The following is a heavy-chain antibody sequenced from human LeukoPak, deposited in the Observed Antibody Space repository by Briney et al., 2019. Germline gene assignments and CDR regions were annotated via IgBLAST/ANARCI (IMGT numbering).Heavy chain of an antibody. CDR2: IYYSGST. J-gene: IGHJ4*02. D-gene: IGHD3-22*01. Sequence: SETLSLTCTVSGGSISSSSYYWSWIRQPPGKGLEWIGSIYYSGSTNYNPSLKSRVTISVDTSKNQFSLKLSSVTAADTAVYYCAGGEGYYYDSSGRFDYWGQGTLVTVSS. CDR3: AGGEGYYYDSSGRFDY. CDR1: GGSISSSSYY. V-gene: IGHV4-39*07.